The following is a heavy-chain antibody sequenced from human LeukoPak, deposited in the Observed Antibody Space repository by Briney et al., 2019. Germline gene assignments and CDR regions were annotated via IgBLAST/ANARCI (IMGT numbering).Heavy chain of an antibody. J-gene: IGHJ6*02. Sequence: ASVKVSCKASGYTFTSYYMHWVRQAPGQGLEWMGWVNTNTGNPTYAQGFTGRFVFSLDTSVSTAYLQISSLKAEDTAVYYCARGEWLVSGYFYYGMDVWGQGTTVTVSS. CDR1: GYTFTSYY. V-gene: IGHV7-4-1*02. D-gene: IGHD6-19*01. CDR3: ARGEWLVSGYFYYGMDV. CDR2: VNTNTGNP.